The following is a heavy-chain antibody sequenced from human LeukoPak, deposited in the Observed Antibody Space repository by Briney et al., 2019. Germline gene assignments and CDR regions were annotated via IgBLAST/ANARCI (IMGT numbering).Heavy chain of an antibody. D-gene: IGHD3-3*01. CDR1: GGTFSSYT. CDR2: IIPILGIA. Sequence: ASVKVSCKASGGTFSSYTISWVRQAPGQGLEWMGRIIPILGIANYAQKFQGRVTITADKSTSTAYMELSSLRSEDTAVHYCARAIFGVANLDYWGQGTLVTVSS. CDR3: ARAIFGVANLDY. V-gene: IGHV1-69*02. J-gene: IGHJ4*02.